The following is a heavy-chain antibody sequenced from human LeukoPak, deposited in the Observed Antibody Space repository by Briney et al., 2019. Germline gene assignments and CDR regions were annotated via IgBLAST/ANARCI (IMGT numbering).Heavy chain of an antibody. V-gene: IGHV4-34*01. J-gene: IGHJ3*02. CDR1: GESFSGYY. CDR2: INHSGST. Sequence: PSETLSLTCAVYGESFSGYYWSWIRQPPGKGLEWIGEINHSGSTNYNPSLKSRVTISVDTSKNQFSLKLSTVTSADTAVYYCARTERSYYDIWTGTTHDAFDIWGQGTMVTVSS. CDR3: ARTERSYYDIWTGTTHDAFDI. D-gene: IGHD3-9*01.